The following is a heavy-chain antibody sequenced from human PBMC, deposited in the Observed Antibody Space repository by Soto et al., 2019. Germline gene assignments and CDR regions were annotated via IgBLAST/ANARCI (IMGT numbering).Heavy chain of an antibody. CDR3: AREYGDYLNWVDP. D-gene: IGHD4-17*01. Sequence: GGSLRLACPAEGSTFSAYYSLSNSNAPGKGLEWVSYISSSGSTIYHADSVKGRFTISRDNAKNSLYLQMNSLRAEDTAGEYCAREYGDYLNWVDPWGQVSLVTLS. CDR1: GSTFSAYY. V-gene: IGHV3-11*01. CDR2: ISSSGSTI. J-gene: IGHJ5*02.